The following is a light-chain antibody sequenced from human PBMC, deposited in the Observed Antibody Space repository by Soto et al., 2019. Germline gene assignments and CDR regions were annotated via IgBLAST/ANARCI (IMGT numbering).Light chain of an antibody. CDR1: SSNIGSNS. Sequence: QSVLTQPPSVSAAPRQKVTISCSGSSSNIGSNSVCWYQQLPGTAPKLVIYDNDKRPSGIPDRFSGSKSGTSATLGITGLQTGDEADYYCGTWDSSLSVVVFGGWTQLTVL. V-gene: IGLV1-51*01. CDR2: DND. CDR3: GTWDSSLSVVV. J-gene: IGLJ2*01.